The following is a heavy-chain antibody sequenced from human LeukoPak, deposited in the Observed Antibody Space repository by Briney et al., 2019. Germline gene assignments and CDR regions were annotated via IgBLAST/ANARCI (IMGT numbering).Heavy chain of an antibody. CDR1: GGSISSYY. CDR3: AREGAAARYFDY. Sequence: SETLSLTCTVSGGSISSYYWSWIRQPPGKGLEWIGYTYYSGSTNYNPSLKSRVTISVDTSKNQFSLKLSSVTAADTAVYYCAREGAAARYFDYWGQGTLVTVSS. V-gene: IGHV4-59*01. CDR2: TYYSGST. D-gene: IGHD6-13*01. J-gene: IGHJ4*02.